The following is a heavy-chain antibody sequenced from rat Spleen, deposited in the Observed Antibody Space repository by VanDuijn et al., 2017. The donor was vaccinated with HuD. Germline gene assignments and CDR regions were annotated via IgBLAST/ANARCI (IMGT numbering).Heavy chain of an antibody. CDR3: ASPSTEGAAFGY. D-gene: IGHD1-11*01. J-gene: IGHJ2*01. CDR2: ISYDGSST. V-gene: IGHV5-7*01. CDR1: GFTFSDYY. Sequence: EVQLAESGGGSVQPGRSLKLSCAASGFTFSDYYMAWVRQAPTKGLEWVATISYDGSSTYYRDSVKGRFTISRDNAKSTLYLQMDSLRSEDTATYYCASPSTEGAAFGYWGQGVMVTVSS.